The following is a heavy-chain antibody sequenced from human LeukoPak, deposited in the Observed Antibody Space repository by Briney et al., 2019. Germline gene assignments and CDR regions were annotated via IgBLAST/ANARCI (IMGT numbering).Heavy chain of an antibody. Sequence: ASVKVSCKASGYTFTSYYMHWVRQAPGQGLEWMGIINPSGGSTSYAQKFQGRVTMTRDTSTSTVYMELSSLRSEDTAVYYCARTIYDYVWGSYRDFDYWGQGTLVTVSS. CDR2: INPSGGST. CDR3: ARTIYDYVWGSYRDFDY. CDR1: GYTFTSYY. V-gene: IGHV1-46*01. D-gene: IGHD3-16*02. J-gene: IGHJ4*02.